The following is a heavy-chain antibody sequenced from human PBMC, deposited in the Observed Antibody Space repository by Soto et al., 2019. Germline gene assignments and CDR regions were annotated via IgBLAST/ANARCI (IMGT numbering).Heavy chain of an antibody. Sequence: ASVKVSCKASGYIFTGYHIHWVRQAPGRGLEWMGWINPNSGDTEYAQNFQGRVTMTRDTSFNLVYMEMSGLMSDDTAVYYCARDARGTRGFDEMDIWGQGTTVTVYS. CDR1: GYIFTGYH. CDR3: ARDARGTRGFDEMDI. J-gene: IGHJ6*02. D-gene: IGHD3-9*01. V-gene: IGHV1-2*02. CDR2: INPNSGDT.